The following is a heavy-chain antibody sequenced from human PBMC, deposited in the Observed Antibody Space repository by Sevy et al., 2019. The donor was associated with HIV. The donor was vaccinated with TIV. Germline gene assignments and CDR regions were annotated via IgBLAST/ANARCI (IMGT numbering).Heavy chain of an antibody. V-gene: IGHV4-59*08. J-gene: IGHJ4*02. Sequence: SLTCTVSGGSITSLYLNWIRQPPGKGLEWIANTDYNGHINYNPSLKSRVTLSLDTSKNQFSLRLSSVTAAATAMYYCAGENAWGRGYSWGQGTLVTVSS. D-gene: IGHD1-26*01. CDR1: GGSITSLY. CDR2: TDYNGHI. CDR3: AGENAWGRGYS.